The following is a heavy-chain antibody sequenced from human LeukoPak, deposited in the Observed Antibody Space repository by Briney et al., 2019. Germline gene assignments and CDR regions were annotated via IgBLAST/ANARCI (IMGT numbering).Heavy chain of an antibody. D-gene: IGHD3-3*01. V-gene: IGHV3-7*01. CDR1: GFTLRSYT. CDR2: VKQDGSEK. Sequence: GGSLRLSCAASGFTLRSYTMNWVRQAPGKGLEWVANVKQDGSEKNYVDSVKGRFTISRDNAKNSLYLQMNSLRVDDTAVYYCARGHRAWSYWGQGTLVTVSS. J-gene: IGHJ4*02. CDR3: ARGHRAWSY.